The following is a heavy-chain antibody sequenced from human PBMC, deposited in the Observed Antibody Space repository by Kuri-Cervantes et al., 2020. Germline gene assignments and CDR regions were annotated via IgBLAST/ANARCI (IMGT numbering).Heavy chain of an antibody. CDR1: GFTFTGYY. CDR2: VNPNNGGT. D-gene: IGHD3-10*01. V-gene: IGHV1-2*02. CDR3: ARWFGGRSHWFDP. J-gene: IGHJ5*02. Sequence: GSVKVSCKASGFTFTGYYIHWERQAPGQGLEWMGWVNPNNGGTNYAQKFQGRFTMTSGTSITTGYMELRGLRSDDTAVYYCARWFGGRSHWFDPWGQGTLVTVSS.